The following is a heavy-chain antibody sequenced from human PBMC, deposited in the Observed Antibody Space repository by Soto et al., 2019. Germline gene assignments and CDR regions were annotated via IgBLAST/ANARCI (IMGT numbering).Heavy chain of an antibody. J-gene: IGHJ3*02. CDR3: ARDPHGDSSGLQDAFDI. V-gene: IGHV3-74*01. Sequence: PGGSLRLSCAASGFTFSNYWMHWVRQVPGKGLVWVSRVKTDGSAANYADFVKGRCTISRDNAKNTLFLQLNSLRADDTAVYYCARDPHGDSSGLQDAFDIWGQGTMDTVSS. CDR1: GFTFSNYW. D-gene: IGHD6-19*01. CDR2: VKTDGSAA.